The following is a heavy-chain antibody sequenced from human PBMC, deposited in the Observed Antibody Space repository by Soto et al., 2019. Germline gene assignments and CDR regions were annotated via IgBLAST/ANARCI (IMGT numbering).Heavy chain of an antibody. CDR3: SKDGTAMVTFNDY. J-gene: IGHJ4*02. CDR2: ISGSGGSK. D-gene: IGHD5-18*01. CDR1: GFTFSSYA. Sequence: EVQLLESGGGLVQPGGSLRLSCAASGFTFSSYAMSWVRQAPGKGLEWVSAISGSGGSKYYADSVKGRFTISRDNSKNTLYLQMNSLRAEDTAVYYCSKDGTAMVTFNDYWGQGTLVSVSS. V-gene: IGHV3-23*01.